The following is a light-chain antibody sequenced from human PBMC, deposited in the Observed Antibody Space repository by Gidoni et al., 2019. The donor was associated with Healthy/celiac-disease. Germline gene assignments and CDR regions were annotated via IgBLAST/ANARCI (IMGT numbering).Light chain of an antibody. CDR1: QSVSNSN. CDR3: QQYGSSCS. Sequence: EIVLTQSPGTLSLSPGERATLSCSASQSVSNSNLAWYQQKPGQAPRLLSYGASSSATGSPDRLNGSGDGTDFTLTNSRLEPEDFAVYYCQQYGSSCSFGQGTKLEIK. CDR2: GAS. J-gene: IGKJ2*04. V-gene: IGKV3-20*01.